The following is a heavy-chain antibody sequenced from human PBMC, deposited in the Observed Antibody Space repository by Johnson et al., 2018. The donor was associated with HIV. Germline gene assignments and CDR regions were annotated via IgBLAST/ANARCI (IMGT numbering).Heavy chain of an antibody. D-gene: IGHD5-24*01. Sequence: QVQLVESGGGVVQPGGSLRLSCAASGFTFSSYSMQWVRQAPGKGLEWVAFIRYDGSEKYYVDSVKGRFTISRDNSKNTLYLQMNSLRAEDTALYYCAREMAWEDAFDIWGQGTMVTVSS. V-gene: IGHV3-30*02. CDR1: GFTFSSYS. J-gene: IGHJ3*02. CDR3: AREMAWEDAFDI. CDR2: IRYDGSEK.